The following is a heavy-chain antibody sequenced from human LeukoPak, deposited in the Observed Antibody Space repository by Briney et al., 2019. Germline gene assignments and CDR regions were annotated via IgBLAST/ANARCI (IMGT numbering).Heavy chain of an antibody. J-gene: IGHJ4*02. CDR3: ARAPHFFDSSGSRYYFDY. CDR2: IYYSGNT. V-gene: IGHV4-39*07. D-gene: IGHD3-22*01. CDR1: GGSIRSTTYY. Sequence: SETLSLTCTVSGGSIRSTTYYWGWIRQPPGKGLEWIGSIYYSGNTYYSPSLMSRVTISVDTSKNQFSLNLSSVTAADTAMYYCARAPHFFDSSGSRYYFDYWGQGALVTVSS.